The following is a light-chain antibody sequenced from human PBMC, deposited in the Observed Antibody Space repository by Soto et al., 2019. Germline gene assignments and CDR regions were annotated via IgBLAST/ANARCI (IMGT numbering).Light chain of an antibody. CDR1: QSVTSSY. Sequence: ETVLTQSPGTLSLSPGERDTHSCRTSQSVTSSYLAWYQQKPGQAPRLLIYGASTRATGIPDRFSGSGSGTDFTLTISRLEPEDFAVYYCQRYGGSTWTFGQGTKVDTK. V-gene: IGKV3-20*01. CDR3: QRYGGSTWT. CDR2: GAS. J-gene: IGKJ1*01.